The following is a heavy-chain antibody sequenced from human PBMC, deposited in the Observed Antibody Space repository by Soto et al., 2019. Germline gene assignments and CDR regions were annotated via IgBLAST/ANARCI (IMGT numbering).Heavy chain of an antibody. V-gene: IGHV3-7*01. J-gene: IGHJ4*02. CDR3: ARKIGEF. Sequence: SLRLSCAASGFSFSSYWMSWIRQAPGKGLEWVANINEDGTKIYYVDSVKGRFTISRNNAKNSLYLQMNSLRAEDTAVYYCARKIGEFWAQRTLVTVSS. CDR1: GFSFSSYW. CDR2: INEDGTKI. D-gene: IGHD3-10*01.